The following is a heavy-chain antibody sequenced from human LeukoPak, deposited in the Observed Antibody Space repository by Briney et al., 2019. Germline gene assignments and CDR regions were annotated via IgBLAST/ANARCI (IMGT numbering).Heavy chain of an antibody. Sequence: PSETLSLTCTVSGGSISSYYWSWIRQPPGKGLEWIGYIYYSGSTNYNPSLKSRVTISVDTSKNQFSLKLSSVTAADTAVYYCAREGGRLVGAGEPGAFDIWGQGTMVTVSS. D-gene: IGHD1-26*01. CDR3: AREGGRLVGAGEPGAFDI. V-gene: IGHV4-59*01. J-gene: IGHJ3*02. CDR1: GGSISSYY. CDR2: IYYSGST.